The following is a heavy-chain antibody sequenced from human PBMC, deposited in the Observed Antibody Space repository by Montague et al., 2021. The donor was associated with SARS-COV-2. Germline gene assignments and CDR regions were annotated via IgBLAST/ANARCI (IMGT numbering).Heavy chain of an antibody. CDR2: INQSGRT. Sequence: SETLSLTCAVYGGSLSGYYWSWIRQPPEKGLEWIGEINQSGRTNNNPSLKSRVIVSVDTSKNQFSLKLSSVTAADTAVYYCARRGCPVWGVTGSAELDYWGQGIPVIVSS. CDR1: GGSLSGYY. J-gene: IGHJ4*02. CDR3: ARRGCPVWGVTGSAELDY. D-gene: IGHD3-16*01. V-gene: IGHV4-34*01.